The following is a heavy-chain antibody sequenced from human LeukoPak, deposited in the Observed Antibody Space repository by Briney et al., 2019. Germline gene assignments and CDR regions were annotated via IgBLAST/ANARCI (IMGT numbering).Heavy chain of an antibody. J-gene: IGHJ4*02. D-gene: IGHD4-17*01. CDR3: ARRAGYGDNDPFDY. Sequence: SETLSLTCAVYGGSFSGYYWSWIRQPPGKGLEWIGYIYYSGSTNYNPSLKSRVTISVDTSKNQFSLKLSSVTAADTAVYYCARRAGYGDNDPFDYWGQGTLVTVSS. CDR1: GGSFSGYY. CDR2: IYYSGST. V-gene: IGHV4-59*08.